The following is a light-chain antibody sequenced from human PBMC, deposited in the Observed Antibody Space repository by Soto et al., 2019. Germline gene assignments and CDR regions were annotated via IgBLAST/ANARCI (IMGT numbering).Light chain of an antibody. CDR3: QQRHMWPIT. V-gene: IGKV3-15*01. CDR2: GAS. CDR1: QSVSSN. Sequence: VITQSPSTLSVSPGERATLSCRASQSVSSNLAWYQQKPGQAPRLLIYGASTRATGIPARFSGSGSGTDFTITISSLEPEDSEVYYCQQRHMWPITFGQGTRLEIK. J-gene: IGKJ5*01.